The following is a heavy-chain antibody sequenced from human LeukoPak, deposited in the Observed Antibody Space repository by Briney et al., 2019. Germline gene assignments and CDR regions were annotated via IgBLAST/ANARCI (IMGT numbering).Heavy chain of an antibody. J-gene: IGHJ4*02. D-gene: IGHD3-10*01. V-gene: IGHV3-66*01. CDR3: TLRGSGSHYEGASVY. CDR1: GFTVTSDC. CDR2: IYRGGST. Sequence: GGSLRLSCAASGFTVTSDCMSWVRQAPGKWLEGVSVIYRGGSTYYADSVQGSFTISRGNSNNTLYLQMHRLRADDTAVYYCTLRGSGSHYEGASVYWGQGTLVTVSS.